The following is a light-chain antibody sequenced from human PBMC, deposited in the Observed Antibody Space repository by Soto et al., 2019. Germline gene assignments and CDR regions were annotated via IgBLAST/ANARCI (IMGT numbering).Light chain of an antibody. CDR3: SSYTTSSSWV. V-gene: IGLV2-14*01. J-gene: IGLJ3*02. Sequence: QSALTQPASVSGSPGQSITISCTGTSSDVGGYNYVSWFQPHPGKAPKLMIYVVSNRPSEISNRFSDSKSGNTAYLTISGLHAEAEAAWSCSSYTTSSSWVFGGGTKLTVL. CDR2: VVS. CDR1: SSDVGGYNY.